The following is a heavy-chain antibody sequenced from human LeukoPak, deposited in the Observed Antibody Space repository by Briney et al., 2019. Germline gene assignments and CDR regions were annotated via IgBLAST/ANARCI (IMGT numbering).Heavy chain of an antibody. CDR2: VDPEDGET. D-gene: IGHD2-8*01. Sequence: ASVKVSCKVSGYTFTDYYMHWVQQAPGKGLEWMGLVDPEDGETIYAEKFQGRVTITADTSTDTAYMELSSLRSEDTAVYYCATATVLGYCTNGVGSDYWGQGTLVTVSS. CDR1: GYTFTDYY. J-gene: IGHJ4*02. V-gene: IGHV1-69-2*01. CDR3: ATATVLGYCTNGVGSDY.